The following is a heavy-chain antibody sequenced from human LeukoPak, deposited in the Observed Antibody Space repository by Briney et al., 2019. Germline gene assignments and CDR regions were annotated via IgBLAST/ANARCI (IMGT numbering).Heavy chain of an antibody. Sequence: SETLSLTCTVSGGSISSYYWSWIRQPPGKGLEWIGYIYYSGSTNYNPSLKSRVTISVDTSKNQFSLKLCSVTAADTAVYYCARDYDSSGYPDYWGQGTLVTVSS. D-gene: IGHD3-22*01. CDR1: GGSISSYY. CDR2: IYYSGST. J-gene: IGHJ4*02. CDR3: ARDYDSSGYPDY. V-gene: IGHV4-59*01.